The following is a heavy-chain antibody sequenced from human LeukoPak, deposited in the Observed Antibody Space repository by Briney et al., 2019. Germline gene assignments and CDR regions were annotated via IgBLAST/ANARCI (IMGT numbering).Heavy chain of an antibody. V-gene: IGHV3-21*01. D-gene: IGHD5-18*01. Sequence: GGSLRLSCAASGFTFSSYSMNWVRQARGKGLEWVSSISSSSSYIYYADSVKGRFTISRDNAKNSLYLQMNSLRAEDTAVYYCARASYSYGTIDYWGQGTLVTVSS. CDR1: GFTFSSYS. J-gene: IGHJ4*02. CDR3: ARASYSYGTIDY. CDR2: ISSSSSYI.